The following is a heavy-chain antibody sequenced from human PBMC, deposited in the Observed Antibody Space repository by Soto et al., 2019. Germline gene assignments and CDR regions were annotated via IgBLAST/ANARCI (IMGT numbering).Heavy chain of an antibody. CDR1: GFTFSSYG. Sequence: VQLVESGGGVVQPGRSLRLSCAASGFTFSSYGMHWVRQAPGKGLEWVAVISYDGSNKYYADSVKGRFTISRDNSKNTLYLQMNSLRAEDTAVYYCAKWLPIRGNDYWGQGTLVTVSS. J-gene: IGHJ4*02. D-gene: IGHD3-10*01. V-gene: IGHV3-30*18. CDR2: ISYDGSNK. CDR3: AKWLPIRGNDY.